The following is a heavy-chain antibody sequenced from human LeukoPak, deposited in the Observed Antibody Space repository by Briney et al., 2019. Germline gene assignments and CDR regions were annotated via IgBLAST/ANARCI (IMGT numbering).Heavy chain of an antibody. J-gene: IGHJ4*02. CDR3: TTGGYGGQFDY. CDR1: GFAFSNAW. CDR2: IKSKTDGGTT. Sequence: GGSLRLSCAPSGFAFSNAWMSWVRQAPGKGLEWVGRIKSKTDGGTTDYAAPVKGRFTISRDDSKNTLYLQMNSLKTEDTAVYYCTTGGYGGQFDYWGQGTLVTVSS. D-gene: IGHD5-12*01. V-gene: IGHV3-15*01.